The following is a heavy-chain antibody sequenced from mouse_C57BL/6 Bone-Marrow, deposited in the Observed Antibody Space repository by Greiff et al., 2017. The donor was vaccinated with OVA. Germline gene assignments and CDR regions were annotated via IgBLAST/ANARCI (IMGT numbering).Heavy chain of an antibody. CDR2: IYPGSGST. V-gene: IGHV1-55*01. J-gene: IGHJ1*03. CDR3: ARHYYGSSYAYWYFDV. D-gene: IGHD1-1*01. Sequence: QVQLQQPGAELVKPGASVKMSCKASGYTFTSYWITWVKQRPGQGLEWIGDIYPGSGSTNYNEKFKSQATLTVDTSSSTAYMQLSSLTSEDSAVYYCARHYYGSSYAYWYFDVWGTGTTVTVSS. CDR1: GYTFTSYW.